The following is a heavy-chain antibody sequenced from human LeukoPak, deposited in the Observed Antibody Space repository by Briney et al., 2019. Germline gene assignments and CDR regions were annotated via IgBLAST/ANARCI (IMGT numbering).Heavy chain of an antibody. CDR3: ARELSGTKTGGFDI. CDR1: GFRFSYHD. J-gene: IGHJ3*02. CDR2: IGAAGAHT. Sequence: GGSLRLSCAASGFRFSYHDMHWVRQAPGKGLEFVSSIGAAGAHTFYADSVKGRFTISRDNFQGTMYLQMDGLRPEDSAVYYCARELSGTKTGGFDIWGQGTVVTVSS. V-gene: IGHV3-64*02. D-gene: IGHD1-14*01.